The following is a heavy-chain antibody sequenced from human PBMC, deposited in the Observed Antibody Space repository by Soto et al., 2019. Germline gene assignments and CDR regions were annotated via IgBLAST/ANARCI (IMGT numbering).Heavy chain of an antibody. CDR3: ARLQGTMVRGVLYYHYYGMDV. Sequence: SETLSLTCTVSGGSISSSSYYWGWIRQPPGKGLEWIGSIYYSGSTYYNPSLKSRVTISVDTSKNQFSLKLSSVTAADTAVYYCARLQGTMVRGVLYYHYYGMDVWGQGTTVTVSS. V-gene: IGHV4-39*01. CDR1: GGSISSSSYY. D-gene: IGHD3-10*01. J-gene: IGHJ6*02. CDR2: IYYSGST.